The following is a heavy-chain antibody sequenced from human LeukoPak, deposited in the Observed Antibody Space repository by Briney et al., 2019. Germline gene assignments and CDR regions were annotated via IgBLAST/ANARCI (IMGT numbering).Heavy chain of an antibody. D-gene: IGHD3-22*01. CDR3: AKDWLVLLGLENAFDI. CDR2: ISGSGGST. J-gene: IGHJ3*02. V-gene: IGHV3-23*01. CDR1: GFTFSSYA. Sequence: GGSLRLSCAASGFTFSSYAMGWVRQAPGKGLEWVSAISGSGGSTYYADSVKGRFTISRDNSKNTLYLQMNSLRAEDTAVYYCAKDWLVLLGLENAFDIWGQGTMVTVSS.